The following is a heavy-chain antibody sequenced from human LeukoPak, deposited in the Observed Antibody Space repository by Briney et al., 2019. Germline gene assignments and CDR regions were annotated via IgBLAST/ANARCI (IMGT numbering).Heavy chain of an antibody. D-gene: IGHD6-6*01. CDR3: AKDIASHDSSSSYYYYYYMDV. CDR2: ISWDGGST. CDR1: GFTFSSYG. Sequence: GGTLRLSCAVSGFTFSSYGMSWVRQAPGKGLEWVSLISWDGGSTYYADSVKGRFTISRDNSKNSLYLQMNSLRAEDTALYYCAKDIASHDSSSSYYYYYYMDVWGKGTTVTVSS. J-gene: IGHJ6*03. V-gene: IGHV3-43D*03.